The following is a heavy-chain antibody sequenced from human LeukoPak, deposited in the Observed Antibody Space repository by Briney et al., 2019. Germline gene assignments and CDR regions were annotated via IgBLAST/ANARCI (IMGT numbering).Heavy chain of an antibody. CDR3: ARDSGPDIVVVPAASTDAFDI. V-gene: IGHV4-34*01. CDR2: INHSGST. Sequence: PSETLSLTCAVYGGSFSGYYWSWIRQPPGKGLEWIGEINHSGSTNYNPSLKSRVTISVDTSKNQFSLKLSSVTAADTAVYYCARDSGPDIVVVPAASTDAFDIWGQGTMVTVSS. J-gene: IGHJ3*02. D-gene: IGHD2-2*01. CDR1: GGSFSGYY.